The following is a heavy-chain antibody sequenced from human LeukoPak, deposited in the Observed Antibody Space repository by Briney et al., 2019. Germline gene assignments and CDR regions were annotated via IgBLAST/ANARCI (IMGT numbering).Heavy chain of an antibody. CDR2: IWYDGSNK. D-gene: IGHD4-17*01. CDR3: AKSGPDFGALPSEYYFDF. J-gene: IGHJ4*02. V-gene: IGHV3-33*06. CDR1: GFSFSSYA. Sequence: PGRSLRLSCAASGFSFSSYAMHWVRQAPGKGLEWVSAIWYDGSNKFNADSVKSRFTISRDSSKNTLFLQMNGLRAEDTAVYYCAKSGPDFGALPSEYYFDFWGQGTLVTVSS.